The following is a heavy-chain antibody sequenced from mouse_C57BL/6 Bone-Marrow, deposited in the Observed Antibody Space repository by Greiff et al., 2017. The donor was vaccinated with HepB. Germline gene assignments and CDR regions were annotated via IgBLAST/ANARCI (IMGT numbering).Heavy chain of an antibody. V-gene: IGHV5-6*01. Sequence: EVQGVESGGDLVKPGGSLKLSCAASGFTFSSYGMSWVRQTPDKRLEWVATISSGGSYTYYPDSVKGRFTISRDNAKNTLYLQMSSLKSEDTAMYYCARGFYYYGSSPFAYWGQGTLVTVSA. CDR1: GFTFSSYG. CDR3: ARGFYYYGSSPFAY. J-gene: IGHJ3*01. D-gene: IGHD1-1*01. CDR2: ISSGGSYT.